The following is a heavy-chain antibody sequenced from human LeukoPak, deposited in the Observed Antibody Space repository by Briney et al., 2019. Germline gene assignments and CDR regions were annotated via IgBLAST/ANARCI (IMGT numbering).Heavy chain of an antibody. D-gene: IGHD3-3*01. J-gene: IGHJ6*02. Sequence: SETLSLTCAVYGGSFSGYYWSWIRQPPGKGLEWIGEIYHSGSTNYNPSLKSRVTISVDKSKNQFSLKLSSVTAADTAVYYCARDYDPYYYGMDVWGQGTTVTVSS. CDR2: IYHSGST. CDR1: GGSFSGYY. V-gene: IGHV4-34*01. CDR3: ARDYDPYYYGMDV.